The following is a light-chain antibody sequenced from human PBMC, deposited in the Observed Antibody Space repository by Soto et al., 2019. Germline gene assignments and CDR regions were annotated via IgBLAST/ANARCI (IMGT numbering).Light chain of an antibody. Sequence: ELVLTQSPGTLSLSPGERATLSCRASQSVSSSYLAWYRQKPGQAPRLLIYGASSRATGIPDRFSGSGSGTDFTLTISRLEPEDLAVYYCQQYGSPPITFGQATRLEIK. V-gene: IGKV3-20*01. CDR2: GAS. CDR1: QSVSSSY. CDR3: QQYGSPPIT. J-gene: IGKJ5*01.